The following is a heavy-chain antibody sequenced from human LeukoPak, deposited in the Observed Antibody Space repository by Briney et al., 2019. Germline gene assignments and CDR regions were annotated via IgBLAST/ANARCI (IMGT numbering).Heavy chain of an antibody. CDR3: ARVSSPPEKYYFDY. D-gene: IGHD1-14*01. CDR1: GGSVSSGSYY. Sequence: SETLSLTCTVSGGSVSSGSYYWSWIRQPPGKGLEWIGYVYYTGNTNYNPSLKSRVTISVDKSKNQFSLKLSSVTAADTAVYYCARVSSPPEKYYFDYWGQGTLVTVSS. J-gene: IGHJ4*02. V-gene: IGHV4-61*01. CDR2: VYYTGNT.